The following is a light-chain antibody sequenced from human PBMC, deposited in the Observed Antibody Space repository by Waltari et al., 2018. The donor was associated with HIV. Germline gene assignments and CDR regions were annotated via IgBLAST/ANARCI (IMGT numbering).Light chain of an antibody. CDR3: CSYAGSYNYV. V-gene: IGLV2-11*01. CDR1: SIDVGGYKY. Sequence: QSALTQPRSVSGSPGQSVTISCTGTSIDVGGYKYVSWYQQHPGKAPNLRIYEVSNRPSGVPDRCAGSKSGTTASLTISGLQAEDEADYYCCSYAGSYNYVFGTGTKVTVL. J-gene: IGLJ1*01. CDR2: EVS.